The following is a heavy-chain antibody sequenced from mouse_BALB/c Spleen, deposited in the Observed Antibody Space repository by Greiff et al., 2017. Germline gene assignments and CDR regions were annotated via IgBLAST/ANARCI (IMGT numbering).Heavy chain of an antibody. D-gene: IGHD2-1*01. J-gene: IGHJ2*01. Sequence: LVKTGDSVKISCTASGYSFTGYYMHWVKQSHGKSLEWIGYISCYNGATSYNQKFKGKATITVDTSSSTAYMQFNSLTSEDSAVYYYARRNYGNYKYFDYWGQGTTLTVSA. CDR3: ARRNYGNYKYFDY. V-gene: IGHV1S34*01. CDR2: ISCYNGAT. CDR1: GYSFTGYY.